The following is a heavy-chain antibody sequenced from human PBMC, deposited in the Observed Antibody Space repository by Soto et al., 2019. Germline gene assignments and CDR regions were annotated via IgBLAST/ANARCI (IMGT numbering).Heavy chain of an antibody. CDR3: AHCRGGVASF. D-gene: IGHD3-16*01. J-gene: IGHJ4*02. CDR2: VYWDDDK. V-gene: IGHV2-5*02. CDR1: GFSLNTRDVG. Sequence: QITLNESGTALVKPTQTLTLTCTFSGFSLNTRDVGVGWIRQPPGKALEWLGVVYWDDDKTYSPSLKSRLTITKDTPKNQVVLRMTKMDPVDTATYYCAHCRGGVASFWGQGTLVTVSP.